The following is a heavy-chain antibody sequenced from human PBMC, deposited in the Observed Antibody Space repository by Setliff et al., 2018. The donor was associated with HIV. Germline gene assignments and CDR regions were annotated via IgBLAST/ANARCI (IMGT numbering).Heavy chain of an antibody. V-gene: IGHV4-30-4*08. CDR1: GDSINSGNYY. J-gene: IGHJ5*02. CDR2: IYYSGST. CDR3: ARLVGPYYDFWSGFQVWFDP. Sequence: PSETLSLTCTVSGDSINSGNYYWSWIRQHPGKGLEWIGYIYYSGSTYYSPSLKSRVTISVDASRNQFSLKLSSVTAADTAVYYCARLVGPYYDFWSGFQVWFDPWGQGTLVTVSS. D-gene: IGHD3-3*01.